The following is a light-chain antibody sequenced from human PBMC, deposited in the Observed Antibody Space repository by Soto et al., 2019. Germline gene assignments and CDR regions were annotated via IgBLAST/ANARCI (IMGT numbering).Light chain of an antibody. V-gene: IGLV1-51*01. Sequence: QSVLTQPPSVSATPGQTVTISCSGSNSSIGNNCVSWYQQLPGTAPKLHIYDNNKRPSEIPDRFSGSKSGTSATLGITGLQTGDEADYYCGTWDSSLSAGVFGTGTKLTVL. CDR1: NSSIGNNC. CDR2: DNN. CDR3: GTWDSSLSAGV. J-gene: IGLJ1*01.